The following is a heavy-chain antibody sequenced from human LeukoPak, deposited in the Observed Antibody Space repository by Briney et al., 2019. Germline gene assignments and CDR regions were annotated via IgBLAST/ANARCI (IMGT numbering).Heavy chain of an antibody. D-gene: IGHD4-11*01. CDR3: ARGAVTTGWDPPSYYYYGMDV. CDR2: IYHSGST. CDR1: GGSISSGGYS. J-gene: IGHJ6*02. Sequence: SETLSLTCAVSGGSISSGGYSWSWIRQPPGKGLEWIGYIYHSGSTYYNPSLKSRVTISVDRSKNQFSLKLSSVTAAGTAVYYCARGAVTTGWDPPSYYYYGMDVWGQGTTVTVSS. V-gene: IGHV4-30-2*01.